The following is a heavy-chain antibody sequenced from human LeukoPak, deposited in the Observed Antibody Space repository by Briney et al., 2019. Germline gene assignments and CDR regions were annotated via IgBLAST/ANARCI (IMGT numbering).Heavy chain of an antibody. V-gene: IGHV3-23*01. D-gene: IGHD1-26*01. CDR1: GFTFTSYA. J-gene: IGHJ4*02. CDR2: ISGCGDST. Sequence: GGSLRLSCAASGFTFTSYAMSWVRQAPGKGLEWVSAISGCGDSTYYADSVKGRFTISRDNSKNTLYLQMNSLRADDTAVYYCAKGRSGNYYAFDYWGQGTLVTVSS. CDR3: AKGRSGNYYAFDY.